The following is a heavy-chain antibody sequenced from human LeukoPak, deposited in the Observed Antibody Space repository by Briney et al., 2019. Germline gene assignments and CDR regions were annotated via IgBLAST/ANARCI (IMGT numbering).Heavy chain of an antibody. D-gene: IGHD2-2*01. J-gene: IGHJ3*02. CDR2: IYYSGST. Sequence: SETLSLTYTVSGGSISSYYWSWIRQPPGKGLEWIGYIYYSGSTNYNPSLKSRVTISVDTSKNQFSLKLSSVTAADTAVYYCARVPAATLDAFDIWGQGTMVTVSS. CDR1: GGSISSYY. V-gene: IGHV4-59*01. CDR3: ARVPAATLDAFDI.